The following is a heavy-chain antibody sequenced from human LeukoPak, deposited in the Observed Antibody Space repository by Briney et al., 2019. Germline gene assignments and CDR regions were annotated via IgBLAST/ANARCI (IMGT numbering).Heavy chain of an antibody. J-gene: IGHJ4*02. CDR3: ARDRTRSAYEFDY. Sequence: GGSLRLSCAASGFTFSSYGMHWVRQAPGKGLEWVAVILYDGKNEYYADSVKGRFTISRDNSKNTLFLQVNSLRGEDTAVYYCARDRTRSAYEFDYWGQGTLVTVSS. D-gene: IGHD5-12*01. CDR1: GFTFSSYG. CDR2: ILYDGKNE. V-gene: IGHV3-30*03.